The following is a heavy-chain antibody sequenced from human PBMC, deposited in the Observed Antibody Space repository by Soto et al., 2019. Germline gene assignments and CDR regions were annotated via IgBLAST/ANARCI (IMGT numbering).Heavy chain of an antibody. D-gene: IGHD3-3*01. J-gene: IGHJ6*02. CDR2: ISAYNGNT. CDR1: GYTFTSYG. Sequence: QVQLVQSGAEVKKPGASVKVSCKASGYTFTSYGISWVRQAPGQGLEWMGWISAYNGNTNYAQKLQGRVTMTTDTSTSTAYMELRSLRSDDTAVYYCARWPVPDYDFWSGYYTGFGMDVWGQGTTVTVSS. V-gene: IGHV1-18*04. CDR3: ARWPVPDYDFWSGYYTGFGMDV.